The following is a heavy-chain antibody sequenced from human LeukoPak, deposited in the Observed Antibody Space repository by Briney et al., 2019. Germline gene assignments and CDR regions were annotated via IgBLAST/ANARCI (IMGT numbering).Heavy chain of an antibody. J-gene: IGHJ4*02. D-gene: IGHD2-2*01. V-gene: IGHV4-34*01. CDR3: ARGVPGYCSSTSCYPFDY. Sequence: PSETLSLACAVYGGSFSGYYWSWIRQPPGKGLEWIGEINHSGSTNYNPSLKSRVTISVDTSKNQFSLKLSSVTAADTAVYYCARGVPGYCSSTSCYPFDYWGQGTLVTVSS. CDR2: INHSGST. CDR1: GGSFSGYY.